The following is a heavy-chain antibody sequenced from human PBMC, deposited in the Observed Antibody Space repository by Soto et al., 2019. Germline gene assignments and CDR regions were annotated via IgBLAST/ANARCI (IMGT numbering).Heavy chain of an antibody. J-gene: IGHJ3*02. V-gene: IGHV1-8*01. CDR2: MNPNSGNT. D-gene: IGHD2-15*01. CDR3: ARASLGYCSGGSCSGGEDDAFDI. Sequence: GASVKVSCQASGYTLTRYYINLVRQATGQGVGWMGWMNPNSGNTGYAQKFQGRVTMTRNTSISTAYMELSSLRSEDTAVYYCARASLGYCSGGSCSGGEDDAFDIWGQGTMVTVSS. CDR1: GYTLTRYY.